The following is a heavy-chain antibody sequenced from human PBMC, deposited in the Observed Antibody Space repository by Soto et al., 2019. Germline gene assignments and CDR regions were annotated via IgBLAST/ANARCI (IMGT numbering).Heavy chain of an antibody. V-gene: IGHV3-23*01. Sequence: ECLRLSFAARGFTFRSESMSWVRRAPGKGLEWVSAISGSGGSTYYADSVKGRFTISRDNSKNTLYLQMNSLRAEDTAVYYCAQTLRPNGITGRLDWFDPCGQRTLVTVSS. J-gene: IGHJ5*02. CDR2: ISGSGGST. CDR1: GFTFRSES. CDR3: AQTLRPNGITGRLDWFDP. D-gene: IGHD1-20*01.